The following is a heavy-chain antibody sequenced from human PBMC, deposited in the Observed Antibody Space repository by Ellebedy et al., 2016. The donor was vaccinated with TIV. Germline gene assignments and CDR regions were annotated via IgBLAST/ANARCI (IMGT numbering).Heavy chain of an antibody. J-gene: IGHJ6*02. CDR3: ARYCSGGSCLSTGCYYGMDV. Sequence: PGGSLRLSCAASGFMFNTYAMSWVRQAPGRGLEWVSNISGSGGTTYYVDSMKGRFTISRDNSKNTLYLQMNSLRAEDTAVYYCARYCSGGSCLSTGCYYGMDVWGQGTTVTVSS. V-gene: IGHV3-23*01. CDR1: GFMFNTYA. CDR2: ISGSGGTT. D-gene: IGHD2-15*01.